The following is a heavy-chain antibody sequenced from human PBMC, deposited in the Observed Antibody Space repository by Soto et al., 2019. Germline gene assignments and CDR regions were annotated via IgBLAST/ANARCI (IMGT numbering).Heavy chain of an antibody. CDR3: ARQLYDSSGYLADD. V-gene: IGHV5-51*01. J-gene: IGHJ4*02. Sequence: XESLKISRKGSGYSFTSYWLVWVRQMPGKGLEWMGIIYPGDSDTRYSPSLQGQVTISADKSISTDYLQWSSLKASDTAMYYCARQLYDSSGYLADDWGQGTLVTVSS. CDR2: IYPGDSDT. CDR1: GYSFTSYW. D-gene: IGHD3-22*01.